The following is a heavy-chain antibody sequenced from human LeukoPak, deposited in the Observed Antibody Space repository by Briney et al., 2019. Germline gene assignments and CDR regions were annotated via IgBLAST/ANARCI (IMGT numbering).Heavy chain of an antibody. V-gene: IGHV3-49*03. CDR1: GFTFGDYA. D-gene: IGHD3-10*01. J-gene: IGHJ4*02. Sequence: GGSLRLSCLVSGFTFGDYAMSWFRQAPGRGLEWVGFIRGKTYGGTTEYAPSVKGRFTISRDDSKSIAYLQMNSLKTEDTAVYYCARDLGRGAGYYFDYWGQGTLVTVSS. CDR3: ARDLGRGAGYYFDY. CDR2: IRGKTYGGTT.